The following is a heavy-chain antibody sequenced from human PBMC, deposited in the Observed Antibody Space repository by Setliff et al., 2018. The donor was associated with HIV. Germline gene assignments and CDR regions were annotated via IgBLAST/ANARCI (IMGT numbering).Heavy chain of an antibody. Sequence: GGSLRLSCAASGFTFSDYFMTWIRQAPGKGPEWVSYISNTGNTIYYTDSVKGRFTVSRDNAKNSLYLQMNSLRAEDTAFYFCARVSISFGVIIRYYFDYWGQGTLVTVSS. J-gene: IGHJ4*02. CDR1: GFTFSDYF. CDR2: ISNTGNTI. CDR3: ARVSISFGVIIRYYFDY. D-gene: IGHD3-3*01. V-gene: IGHV3-11*04.